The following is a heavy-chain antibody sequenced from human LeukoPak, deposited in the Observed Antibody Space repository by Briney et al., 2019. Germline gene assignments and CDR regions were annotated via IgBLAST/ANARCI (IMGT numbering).Heavy chain of an antibody. D-gene: IGHD2-15*01. V-gene: IGHV4-31*03. J-gene: IGHJ4*02. CDR2: IYYSGST. Sequence: SQTLSLTCTVSGGSISSGGYYWSWIRQHPGKGLEWIGYIYYSGSTYYNSSLKSRVTISVDTSKNQFSLKLSSVTAADTAVYYCAREVAASFDYWGQGTLVAVSS. CDR1: GGSISSGGYY. CDR3: AREVAASFDY.